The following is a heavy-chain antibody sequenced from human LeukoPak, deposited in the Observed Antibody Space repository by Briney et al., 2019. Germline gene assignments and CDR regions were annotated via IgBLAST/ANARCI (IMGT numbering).Heavy chain of an antibody. CDR3: ARKDGDI. V-gene: IGHV4-59*12. CDR1: GGSISSYY. CDR2: IYYSGST. Sequence: SETLSLTCTVSGGSISSYYWSWILQPPGKGLEWIVYIYYSGSTNYNPSLKSRVTISVDTSKNQFSLKLSSVTAADTALYYCARKDGDIWGQGTMVTVSS. J-gene: IGHJ3*02. D-gene: IGHD5-24*01.